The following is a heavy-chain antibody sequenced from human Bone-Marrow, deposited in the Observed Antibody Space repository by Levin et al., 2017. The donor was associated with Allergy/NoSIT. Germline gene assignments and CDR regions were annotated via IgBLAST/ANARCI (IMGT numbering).Heavy chain of an antibody. V-gene: IGHV3-11*05. J-gene: IGHJ4*02. Sequence: TGGSLRLSCAASGFTFSDYYMSWIRQAPGKGLEWVSYISSSSSYTDYADSVKGRFTISRDNAENSLYLQMNSLRAEDTAVYYCARDRSHYGSGSPYWGQGTLVTVSS. CDR3: ARDRSHYGSGSPY. CDR1: GFTFSDYY. D-gene: IGHD3-10*01. CDR2: ISSSSSYT.